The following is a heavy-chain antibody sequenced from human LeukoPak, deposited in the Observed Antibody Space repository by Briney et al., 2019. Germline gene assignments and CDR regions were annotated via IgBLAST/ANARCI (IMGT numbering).Heavy chain of an antibody. Sequence: GRSLRLSCAVSRFNFDDYAMHWVRQAPGRGLEWVSGINWKTGNGIYADSVKGRFTISRDNAKNSLYLQMSSLRVEDTALYYCTRRAARWQFDLWGRGTLLTVSS. CDR2: INWKTGNG. CDR3: TRRAARWQFDL. D-gene: IGHD5-24*01. CDR1: RFNFDDYA. V-gene: IGHV3-9*01. J-gene: IGHJ2*01.